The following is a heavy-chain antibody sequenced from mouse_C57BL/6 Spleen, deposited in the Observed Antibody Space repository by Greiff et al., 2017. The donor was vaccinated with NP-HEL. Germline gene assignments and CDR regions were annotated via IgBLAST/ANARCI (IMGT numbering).Heavy chain of an antibody. CDR2: IRSKSSNYAT. J-gene: IGHJ4*01. D-gene: IGHD2-4*01. Sequence: EVKLVESGGGLVQPKGSLKLSCAASGFTFNTYAMHWVRQAPGKGLEWVARIRSKSSNYATYYADSVKDRFTISRDDSQSMLYLQMNNLKTEDTAMYYCVRGGIYYDYDAGLYAMDYWGQGTSVTVSS. CDR3: VRGGIYYDYDAGLYAMDY. CDR1: GFTFNTYA. V-gene: IGHV10-3*01.